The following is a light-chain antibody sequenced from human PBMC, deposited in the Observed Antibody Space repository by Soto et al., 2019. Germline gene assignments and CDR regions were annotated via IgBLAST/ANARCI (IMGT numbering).Light chain of an antibody. J-gene: IGKJ2*01. CDR3: QLYGSPPLYT. Sequence: EVVLTQSPGTLSLSPGESAALSCRASQSVRSTYLAWYQQKPGQAPRLLIYGASSRATGIPDRFSGSGSGTDFTLTISRLEPEDFAVYYCQLYGSPPLYTFCQGTKLEI. V-gene: IGKV3-20*01. CDR1: QSVRSTY. CDR2: GAS.